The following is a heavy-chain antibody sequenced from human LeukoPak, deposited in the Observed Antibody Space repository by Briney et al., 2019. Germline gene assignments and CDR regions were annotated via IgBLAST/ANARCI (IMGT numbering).Heavy chain of an antibody. CDR1: GGSISSYY. CDR2: IYYSGST. Sequence: PSETLSLTCTVSGGSISSYYWSWIRQPPGKGLEWIGYIYYSGSTNYNPSLKSRVTISVDTSKNQFSLKLSSVTAADTAVYYCARERGYYYDSSGTYVPYYHYGMDVWGQGTTVTVSS. CDR3: ARERGYYYDSSGTYVPYYHYGMDV. J-gene: IGHJ6*02. V-gene: IGHV4-59*01. D-gene: IGHD3-22*01.